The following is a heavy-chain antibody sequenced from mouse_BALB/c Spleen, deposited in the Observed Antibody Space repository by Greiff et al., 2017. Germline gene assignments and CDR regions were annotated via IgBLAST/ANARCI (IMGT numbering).Heavy chain of an antibody. D-gene: IGHD3-2*02. CDR2: ISSGSSTI. Sequence: EVQLVESGGGLVQPGGSRKLSCAASGFTFSSFGMHWVRQAPEKGLEWVAYISSGSSTIYYADTVKGRFTISRDNPKNTLFLQMTSLRSEDTAMYYCARSGYGMDYWGQGTSVTVSS. J-gene: IGHJ4*01. CDR3: ARSGYGMDY. CDR1: GFTFSSFG. V-gene: IGHV5-17*02.